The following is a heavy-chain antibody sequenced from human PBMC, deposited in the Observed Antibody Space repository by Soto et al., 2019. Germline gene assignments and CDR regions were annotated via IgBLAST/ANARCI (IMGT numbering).Heavy chain of an antibody. CDR2: IYYSGST. D-gene: IGHD5-18*01. Sequence: PSETLSLTCTVSGGSISSSSYYWGWIRQPPGKGLEWIGSIYYSGSTYYNPSLKSRVTISVDTSKNQFSLKLSSVTAADTAVYYCARHGAGTAMVKGVDYWGQGTLVTVSS. V-gene: IGHV4-39*01. CDR3: ARHGAGTAMVKGVDY. J-gene: IGHJ4*02. CDR1: GGSISSSSYY.